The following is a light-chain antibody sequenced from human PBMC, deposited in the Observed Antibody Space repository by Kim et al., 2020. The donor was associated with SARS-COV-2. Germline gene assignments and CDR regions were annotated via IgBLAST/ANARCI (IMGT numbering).Light chain of an antibody. V-gene: IGKV1-12*01. CDR2: AAT. Sequence: DVQVTQSPSSVSATVGDRVTISCRASQRISDWLAWYQVKPGEAPKLLVYAATTLQDGVPSRFSGIGSGTDFALIISSLQAEDFGTYYCQQAQTFPLTFGGGTKVDIK. J-gene: IGKJ4*01. CDR3: QQAQTFPLT. CDR1: QRISDW.